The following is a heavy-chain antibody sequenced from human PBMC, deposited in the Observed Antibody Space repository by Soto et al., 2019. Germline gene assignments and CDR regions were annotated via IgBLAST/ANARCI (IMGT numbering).Heavy chain of an antibody. Sequence: QVQLQESGPGLVKPSGTLSLTCAVSSGSISSSNWWSWVRQPPGKGLGWIGEIYHSGSTNYNPSLKSRVTISVDKSKNQFSLKLSSVTAADTAVYYCARYHEYYDILTGYYKAFDIWGQGTMVTVSS. D-gene: IGHD3-9*01. CDR1: SGSISSSNW. CDR2: IYHSGST. J-gene: IGHJ3*02. V-gene: IGHV4-4*02. CDR3: ARYHEYYDILTGYYKAFDI.